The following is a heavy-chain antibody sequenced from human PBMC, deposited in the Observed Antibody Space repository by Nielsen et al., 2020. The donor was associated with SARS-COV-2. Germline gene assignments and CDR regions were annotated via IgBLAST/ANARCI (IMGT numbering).Heavy chain of an antibody. CDR3: ARGYSYGYDY. Sequence: GESLKISCAASGFTFSSYSMNWVRQAPGKGLEWVSSISSSSSYIYYADSVKGRFTISRDDAKNSLYLQMNSLRAEDTAVYYCARGYSYGYDYWGQGTLVTVSS. D-gene: IGHD5-18*01. CDR1: GFTFSSYS. V-gene: IGHV3-21*01. CDR2: ISSSSSYI. J-gene: IGHJ4*02.